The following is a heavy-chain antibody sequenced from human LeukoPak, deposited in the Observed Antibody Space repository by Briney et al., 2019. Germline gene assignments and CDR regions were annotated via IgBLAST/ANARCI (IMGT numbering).Heavy chain of an antibody. D-gene: IGHD3-10*01. V-gene: IGHV1-18*01. CDR2: ISAYNGNT. J-gene: IGHJ4*02. CDR3: ARDTNVLLWFGEFNFDY. CDR1: GGTFSSYA. Sequence: ASVKVSCKASGGTFSSYAISWVRQAPGQGLEWVGWISAYNGNTNYAQKLQGRVTMTTDTSTSTAYMELRSLRSDDTAVYYCARDTNVLLWFGEFNFDYWGQGTLVTVSS.